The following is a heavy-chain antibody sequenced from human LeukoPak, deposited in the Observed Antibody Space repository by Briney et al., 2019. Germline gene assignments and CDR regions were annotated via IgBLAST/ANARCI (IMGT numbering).Heavy chain of an antibody. Sequence: ASVKVSCKASGHNFSDHYIHWVRQAPGQGLERMAYINPKSGATNYAQKFQGRVTLTRATSIATVYMEVSRLRSDDTAVYYCATGNLLFEYWGLGTLVTVSS. V-gene: IGHV1-2*02. CDR3: ATGNLLFEY. CDR2: INPKSGAT. J-gene: IGHJ4*02. CDR1: GHNFSDHY.